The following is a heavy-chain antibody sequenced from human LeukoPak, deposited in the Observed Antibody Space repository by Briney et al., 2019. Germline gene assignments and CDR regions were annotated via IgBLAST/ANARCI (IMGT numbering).Heavy chain of an antibody. CDR2: INHSGST. V-gene: IGHV4-34*01. CDR3: ARGPARGMGP. J-gene: IGHJ5*02. Sequence: PSETLSLTCAVYGGSFSGYYWSWIRQPPGKGLEWIGEINHSGSTNYNPSLKSRVTISVDTSKNQFSLKLSSVTVADTAVYYCARGPARGMGPWGQGTLVTVSS. D-gene: IGHD2-8*01. CDR1: GGSFSGYY.